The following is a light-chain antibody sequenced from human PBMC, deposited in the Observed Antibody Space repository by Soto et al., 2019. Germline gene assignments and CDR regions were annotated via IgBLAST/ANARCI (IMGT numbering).Light chain of an antibody. V-gene: IGKV3-20*01. J-gene: IGKJ5*01. CDR3: QQYGSTPSIT. CDR2: AAS. CDR1: QSVTSNY. Sequence: EIVLTQSPGTLSLSPGERATLSCRASQSVTSNYLAWYQLKPGQAPRLLIYAASNTATGIPDRFSGSGSGTDFTLSISRLEPEDFEVYYCQQYGSTPSITFGQGTRLEIK.